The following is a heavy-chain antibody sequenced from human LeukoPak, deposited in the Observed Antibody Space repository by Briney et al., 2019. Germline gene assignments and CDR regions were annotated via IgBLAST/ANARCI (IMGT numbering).Heavy chain of an antibody. CDR1: GGAFSSYA. CDR2: IIPIFGTA. J-gene: IGHJ4*02. V-gene: IGHV1-69*13. D-gene: IGHD3-10*01. Sequence: SVKVSCKASGGAFSSYAISWVRQAPGQGLEWMGGIIPIFGTANYAQKFQGRVTITADESTSTAYMELSSLRSEDTAVYYCATTYGSGSYFLDYWGQGTLVTVSS. CDR3: ATTYGSGSYFLDY.